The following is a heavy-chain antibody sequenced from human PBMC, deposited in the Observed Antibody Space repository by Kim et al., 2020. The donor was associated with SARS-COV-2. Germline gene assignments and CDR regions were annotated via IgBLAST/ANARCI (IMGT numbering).Heavy chain of an antibody. V-gene: IGHV3-23*01. J-gene: IGHJ4*01. CDR3: AKDHNYGSGSYFNDFYY. CDR1: GFIFSSYA. CDR2: ISGNGART. Sequence: GGSLRLSCAASGFIFSSYAMRWVRQAPGKGLELVSAISGNGARTYYADSVMGRFTISRDSSKNTLYLQMNSLRAEDTAVYYCAKDHNYGSGSYFNDFYY. D-gene: IGHD3-10*01.